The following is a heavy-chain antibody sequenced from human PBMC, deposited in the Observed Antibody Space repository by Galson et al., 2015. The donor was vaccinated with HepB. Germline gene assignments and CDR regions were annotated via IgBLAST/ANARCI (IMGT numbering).Heavy chain of an antibody. D-gene: IGHD3-16*02. Sequence: SVKVSCKASGYTFTSYGISWVRQAPGQGLEWMGWISAYNGNTNYAQKLQGRVTMTTDTSTSTAYMELRSLRSDDTAVYYCARDRWSLTHYDYVWGSYRHTSRFDYWGQGTLVTVSS. CDR3: ARDRWSLTHYDYVWGSYRHTSRFDY. V-gene: IGHV1-18*04. CDR1: GYTFTSYG. J-gene: IGHJ4*02. CDR2: ISAYNGNT.